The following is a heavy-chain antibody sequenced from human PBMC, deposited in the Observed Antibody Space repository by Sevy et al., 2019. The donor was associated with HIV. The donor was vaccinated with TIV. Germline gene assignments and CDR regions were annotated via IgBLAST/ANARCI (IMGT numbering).Heavy chain of an antibody. CDR2: FDPEDDET. J-gene: IGHJ4*02. D-gene: IGHD3-22*01. CDR1: GYTLTQFS. Sequence: ASVQVSCKVSGYTLTQFSMHWVRQAPGKGLEWMATFDPEDDETIYAQRLQGRVTMTEDTSTDTVYMELSSLRSDDTAVYYCAVTKDYYDSSGYPFDYWGQGSLVTVSS. V-gene: IGHV1-24*01. CDR3: AVTKDYYDSSGYPFDY.